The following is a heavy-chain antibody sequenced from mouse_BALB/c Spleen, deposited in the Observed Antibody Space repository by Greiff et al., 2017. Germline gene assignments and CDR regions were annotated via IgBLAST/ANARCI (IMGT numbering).Heavy chain of an antibody. V-gene: IGHV1S137*01. Sequence: VQRVESGAELVRPGVSVKISCKGSGYTFTDYAMHWVKQSHAKSLEWIGVISTYYGDASYNQKFKGKATMTVDKSSSTAYMELARLTSEDSAIYYCAREGIYYGSSYAMDYWGQGTSVTVSS. CDR1: GYTFTDYA. J-gene: IGHJ4*01. CDR2: ISTYYGDA. D-gene: IGHD1-1*01. CDR3: AREGIYYGSSYAMDY.